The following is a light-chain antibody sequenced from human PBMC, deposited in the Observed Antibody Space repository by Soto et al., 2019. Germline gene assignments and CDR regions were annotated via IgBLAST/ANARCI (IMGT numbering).Light chain of an antibody. V-gene: IGKV1-5*03. CDR3: QQYNSYPT. Sequence: DIQMTQSPSTLSASVGDRVTITCRASQSISIWLAWYQQKPGKAPKLLIYKASSLESGVPPRFSGRGSGTEFTLTITSLQPDDFATYYCQQYNSYPTFRQGTRMDIK. CDR2: KAS. J-gene: IGKJ5*01. CDR1: QSISIW.